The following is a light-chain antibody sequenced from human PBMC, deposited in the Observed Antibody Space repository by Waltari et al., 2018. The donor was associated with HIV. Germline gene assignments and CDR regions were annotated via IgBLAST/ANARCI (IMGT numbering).Light chain of an antibody. CDR1: QNIGSW. Sequence: DNQMTQSPSTLSASVGDRVTITCRASQNIGSWLAWYQHKPGKAPKLLIYKASNLESGVPSGFSGSGSGTEFTLTISSLQPDDFATYYCQQYNSYSWTFGPGTKVEIK. CDR3: QQYNSYSWT. V-gene: IGKV1-5*03. CDR2: KAS. J-gene: IGKJ1*01.